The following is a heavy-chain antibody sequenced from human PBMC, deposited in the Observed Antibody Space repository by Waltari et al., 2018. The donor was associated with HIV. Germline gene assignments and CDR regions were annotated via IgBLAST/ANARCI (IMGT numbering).Heavy chain of an antibody. CDR3: ARAVLRYFDNWFDP. V-gene: IGHV4-38-2*01. Sequence: QVQLQESGPGLVKPSETLSLTCAVSGYSISSGYYGGWIRQPPGKGLEWIGSLYHSGDTYYNPSLKSRISISLDTSKNHFSLKLSSVTAADTAVYFCARAVLRYFDNWFDPWGQGTLVTVS. D-gene: IGHD3-9*01. CDR2: LYHSGDT. J-gene: IGHJ5*02. CDR1: GYSISSGYY.